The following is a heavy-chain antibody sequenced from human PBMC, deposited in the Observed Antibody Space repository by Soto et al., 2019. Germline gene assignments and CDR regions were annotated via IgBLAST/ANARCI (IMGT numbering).Heavy chain of an antibody. CDR2: ISGSGGST. D-gene: IGHD2-15*01. V-gene: IGHV3-23*01. CDR1: GFTFSSYA. J-gene: IGHJ5*02. Sequence: EVQLLESGGGLVQPGGSLRLSCAASGFTFSSYAMSWVRQAPGKGLEWVSAISGSGGSTYYADSVKGRFTISRDNSKNTLXLQMNSLRAEDTAVYYCAKGAKGCSGGSCYTWFAPWGQGTLVTVSS. CDR3: AKGAKGCSGGSCYTWFAP.